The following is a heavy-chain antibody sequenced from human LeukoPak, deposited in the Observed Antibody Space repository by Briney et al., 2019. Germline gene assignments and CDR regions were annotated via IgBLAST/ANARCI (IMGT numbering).Heavy chain of an antibody. Sequence: ASVKVSCKASGYTFIGYYIHWVRQGPGQGREWMGRINPNSGGTNYAQKFQGRVTMTRDTSISTAYMEMSRLRSDHTAVYYCARVRGIHYYFDYWGQGTLVTVSS. V-gene: IGHV1-2*06. CDR2: INPNSGGT. J-gene: IGHJ4*02. CDR1: GYTFIGYY. CDR3: ARVRGIHYYFDY.